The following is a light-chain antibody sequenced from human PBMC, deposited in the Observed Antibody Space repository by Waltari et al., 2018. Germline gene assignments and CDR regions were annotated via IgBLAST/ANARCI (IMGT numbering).Light chain of an antibody. V-gene: IGKV1-39*01. CDR2: VVS. CDR3: QQSYSSLTWT. J-gene: IGKJ1*01. CDR1: QTINKY. Sequence: DIHMTQSPSSLSASVGDRVTITCRASQTINKYLNWYQQKPGKAPKVLISVVSYLHTGVPSRFSGSGSGTDFTLTISSLQPEDFATYYCQQSYSSLTWTFGQGTTV.